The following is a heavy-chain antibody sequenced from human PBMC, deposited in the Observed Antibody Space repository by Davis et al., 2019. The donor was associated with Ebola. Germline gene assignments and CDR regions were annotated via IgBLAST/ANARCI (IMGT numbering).Heavy chain of an antibody. V-gene: IGHV3-23*01. J-gene: IGHJ4*02. D-gene: IGHD3-10*01. CDR2: ISGSGGDT. CDR1: GFTFSSYS. CDR3: ARIEAYGAGNYFEY. Sequence: PGGSLRLSCAASGFTFSSYSMNWVRQAPGKGLEWVSSISGSGGDTYYADSVKGRFTISRDTSTVYLQMNSLRAEDTAVHYCARIEAYGAGNYFEYWGQGTPVTVSS.